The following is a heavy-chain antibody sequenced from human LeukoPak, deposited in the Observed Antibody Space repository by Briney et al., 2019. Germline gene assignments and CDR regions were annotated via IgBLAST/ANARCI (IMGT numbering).Heavy chain of an antibody. V-gene: IGHV4-4*07. D-gene: IGHD6-13*01. J-gene: IGHJ3*02. Sequence: SETLSLTCTVSGGPISSYYWSWIRQPAGKGLEWTGRIYTSGSTNYNPSLKSRVTMSVDTSKNQFSLMLSSVTAADTAVYYCARDLTGQLFAFDIWGQGTMVTVSS. CDR1: GGPISSYY. CDR2: IYTSGST. CDR3: ARDLTGQLFAFDI.